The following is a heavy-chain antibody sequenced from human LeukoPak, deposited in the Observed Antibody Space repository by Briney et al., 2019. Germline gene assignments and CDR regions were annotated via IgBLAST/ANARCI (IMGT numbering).Heavy chain of an antibody. D-gene: IGHD6-13*01. Sequence: PGGSLRLSCAASGFTFSSYAMSWVRQAPGKGLEWVAVISYDGSNKYYADSVKGRFTISRDNSKNTLYLQMNSLRAEDTAVYYCAKEGSWSIDYWGQGTLVTVSS. CDR1: GFTFSSYA. V-gene: IGHV3-30*18. CDR2: ISYDGSNK. J-gene: IGHJ4*02. CDR3: AKEGSWSIDY.